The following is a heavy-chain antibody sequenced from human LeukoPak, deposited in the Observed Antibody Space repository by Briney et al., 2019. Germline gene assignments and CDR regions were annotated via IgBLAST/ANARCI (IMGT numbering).Heavy chain of an antibody. V-gene: IGHV1-2*02. D-gene: IGHD3-22*01. Sequence: ASVKVSCKASGYTFTGYYMHWVRQAPGQGLEWMGWINPNSGGTNYAQKFQGRVTMTRDTSISTAYMELSRLRSDDTAVYYCARVKGPMIVAYDAFDIWGQGTMVTVSS. CDR3: ARVKGPMIVAYDAFDI. CDR2: INPNSGGT. J-gene: IGHJ3*02. CDR1: GYTFTGYY.